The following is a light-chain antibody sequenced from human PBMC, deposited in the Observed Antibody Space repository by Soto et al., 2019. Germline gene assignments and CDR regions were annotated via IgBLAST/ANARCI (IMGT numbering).Light chain of an antibody. Sequence: DIQMTQSPSTLSASVGDRVTITCRASQSVSTWLAWYQQKPGQAPKLLIDKASTLESGVPSRFSGSGSGTEFTRTINGLQPDAFETYYCQQYISYWTFGQGTTVEIK. CDR2: KAS. J-gene: IGKJ1*01. CDR3: QQYISYWT. V-gene: IGKV1-5*03. CDR1: QSVSTW.